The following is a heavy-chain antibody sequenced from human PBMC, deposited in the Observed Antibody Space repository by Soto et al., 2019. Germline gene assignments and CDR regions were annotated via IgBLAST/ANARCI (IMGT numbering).Heavy chain of an antibody. CDR1: GYSFTSYW. CDR2: IDPSDSYT. D-gene: IGHD5-12*01. J-gene: IGHJ4*02. Sequence: EVQLVQSGAEVKKPGESLRISCKGSGYSFTSYWISWVRQMPGKGLEWMGRIDPSDSYTNYSPSFQGHVTISADKSISTAYLQWSSLKASDTDMYYCARHRGYDSYFDYWGQGTLVTVSS. V-gene: IGHV5-10-1*01. CDR3: ARHRGYDSYFDY.